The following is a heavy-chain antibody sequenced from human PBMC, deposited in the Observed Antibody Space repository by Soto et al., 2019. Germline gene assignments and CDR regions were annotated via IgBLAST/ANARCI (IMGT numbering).Heavy chain of an antibody. CDR1: GFTFSTYG. J-gene: IGHJ6*02. Sequence: QVQLVESGGGVVQAGGSLGLSCTASGFTFSTYGMHWVRQAPGKGPEWVAVMSHDGSHKAFLDSVKGRFIISRDNSKNTLYLHMNSLRPDVPAVYSCARLPRSGWDHYYYGMDVWGQGTTVIVCS. D-gene: IGHD6-19*01. CDR2: MSHDGSHK. CDR3: ARLPRSGWDHYYYGMDV. V-gene: IGHV3-30*03.